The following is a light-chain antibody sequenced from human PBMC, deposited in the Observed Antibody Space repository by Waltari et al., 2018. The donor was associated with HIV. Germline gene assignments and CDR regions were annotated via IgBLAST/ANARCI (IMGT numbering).Light chain of an antibody. Sequence: QSVLTQPPSVSGAPGQRVPISCTGSSSNIGAGHDVHWYQQLPGTATKHLIHGNSNRPAGVPDRFSVSKSGTAASLAITGLQAEDEADYYCQSYDSSLSGYVFGTGTKVAVL. V-gene: IGLV1-40*01. CDR3: QSYDSSLSGYV. CDR2: GNS. CDR1: SSNIGAGHD. J-gene: IGLJ1*01.